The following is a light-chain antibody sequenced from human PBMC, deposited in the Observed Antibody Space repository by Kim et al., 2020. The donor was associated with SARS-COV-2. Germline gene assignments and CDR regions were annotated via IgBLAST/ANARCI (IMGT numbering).Light chain of an antibody. V-gene: IGLV10-54*04. CDR3: SAWDSSLSAWV. CDR1: SNNVGNQG. Sequence: QTATLTCTGNSNNVGNQGAAWLQQHQGQPPELLSYRNNNRPSGISERFSASRSGNTASLTITALQPEDEADYYCSAWDSSLSAWVFGGGTQLTVL. J-gene: IGLJ3*02. CDR2: RNN.